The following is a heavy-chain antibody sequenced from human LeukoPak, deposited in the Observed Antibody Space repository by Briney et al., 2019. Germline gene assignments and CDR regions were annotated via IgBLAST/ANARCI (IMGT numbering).Heavy chain of an antibody. CDR1: GFTFSSYW. J-gene: IGHJ4*02. V-gene: IGHV3-7*01. CDR3: ARDRAVATIGGVDY. D-gene: IGHD5-12*01. CDR2: IKQGGSEK. Sequence: GGSLRLSCAASGFTFSSYWMSWVRQAPGKGLEWVANIKQGGSEKYYVDSVKGRFTISRDNAKNSLYLQMNSLRAEDTAVYYCARDRAVATIGGVDYWGRGTLVTVSS.